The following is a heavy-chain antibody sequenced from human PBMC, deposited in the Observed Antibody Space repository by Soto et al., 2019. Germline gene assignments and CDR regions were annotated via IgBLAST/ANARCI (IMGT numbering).Heavy chain of an antibody. J-gene: IGHJ4*02. CDR2: ISAYNCNT. Sequence: ASVQVCCKAAGGTFSSYANSRVRQDPRQGLEWMGWISAYNCNTNYARKLQGRVTMTTDTSTSTAYMELRSLRSDDTAVYYCARIKELPSSHFDYWGQGTLVTVSS. V-gene: IGHV1-18*01. CDR3: ARIKELPSSHFDY. CDR1: GGTFSSYA. D-gene: IGHD1-26*01.